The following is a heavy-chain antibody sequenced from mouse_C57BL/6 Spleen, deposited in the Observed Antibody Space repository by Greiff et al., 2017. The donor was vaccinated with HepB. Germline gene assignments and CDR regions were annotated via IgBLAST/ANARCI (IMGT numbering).Heavy chain of an antibody. CDR1: GYTFTDHT. D-gene: IGHD1-1*01. V-gene: IGHV1-78*01. CDR2: IYPRDGST. CDR3: ARIIYGSSYGRYFDY. J-gene: IGHJ2*01. Sequence: VQGVESDAELVKPGASVKISCKVSGYTFTDHTIHWMKQRPEQGLEWIGYIYPRDGSTKYNEKFKGKATLTADKSSSTAYMQLNSLTSEDSAVYFCARIIYGSSYGRYFDYWGQGTTLTVSS.